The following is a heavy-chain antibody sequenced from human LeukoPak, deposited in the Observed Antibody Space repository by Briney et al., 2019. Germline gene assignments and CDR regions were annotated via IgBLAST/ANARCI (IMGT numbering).Heavy chain of an antibody. CDR2: ISSSSSYI. CDR1: GFTFSSYS. V-gene: IGHV3-21*01. CDR3: AKNVDLDDSFDI. J-gene: IGHJ3*02. Sequence: GGSLRLSCAASGFTFSSYSMNWVRQAPGKGLEWVSSISSSSSYIYYADSVKGRFTISRDNAKNSLYLQMNSLRAEDTAVYYCAKNVDLDDSFDIWGQGTMVTVSS. D-gene: IGHD3/OR15-3a*01.